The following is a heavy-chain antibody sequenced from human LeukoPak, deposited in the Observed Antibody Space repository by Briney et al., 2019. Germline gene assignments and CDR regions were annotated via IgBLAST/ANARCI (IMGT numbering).Heavy chain of an antibody. Sequence: GGSLRLSCAASGFPCSTHSLNWVRQAPGKGLEWVSSISAGGDFVYYGDSVKGRFTMSRDNAKNSLHLQMDSLTAEDTAVYYCVRVGGYYDILTGYYEVWGQGTLVTVSS. CDR1: GFPCSTHS. CDR3: VRVGGYYDILTGYYEV. V-gene: IGHV3-21*01. CDR2: ISAGGDFV. D-gene: IGHD3-9*01. J-gene: IGHJ4*02.